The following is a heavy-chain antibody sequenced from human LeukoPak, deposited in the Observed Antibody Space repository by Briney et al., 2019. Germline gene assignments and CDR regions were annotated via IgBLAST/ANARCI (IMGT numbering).Heavy chain of an antibody. CDR2: IYTSGST. CDR1: GGSISSYY. D-gene: IGHD2-15*01. J-gene: IGHJ5*02. CDR3: ARVGYCSGGSCYSIAWFDP. Sequence: SETLSLTCTVSGGSISSYYWSWIRQPAGKGLEWIGRIYTSGSTNYNPSLKSRVTTSVDTSKNQFSLKLSSVTAADTAVYYCARVGYCSGGSCYSIAWFDPWGQGTLVTVSS. V-gene: IGHV4-4*07.